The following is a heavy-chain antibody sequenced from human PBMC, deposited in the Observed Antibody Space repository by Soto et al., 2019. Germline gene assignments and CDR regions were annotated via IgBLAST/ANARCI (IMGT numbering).Heavy chain of an antibody. CDR1: GGSISSYY. V-gene: IGHV4-59*01. CDR2: IYYSGST. D-gene: IGHD3-10*01. J-gene: IGHJ4*02. Sequence: QVQLQESGPGLVKPSETLSLTCTVSGGSISSYYWSWIRQPPGKGLEWIGYIYYSGSTNYNPSLKSRVTISVDTAKNQFSLKLSSVTAADTDVYYCARGVEIWFGDLRFDYWGQGTLVTVSS. CDR3: ARGVEIWFGDLRFDY.